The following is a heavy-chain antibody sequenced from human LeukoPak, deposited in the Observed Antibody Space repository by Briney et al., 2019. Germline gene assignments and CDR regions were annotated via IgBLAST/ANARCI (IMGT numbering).Heavy chain of an antibody. D-gene: IGHD5-18*01. J-gene: IGHJ4*02. CDR3: ASGDTAMVYFDY. V-gene: IGHV1-69*13. Sequence: SAKVSCKASGGTFSSYAISWVRQAPGQGLEWMGGIIPIFGTANYAQKFQGRVTITADESTSTAYMELSSLRSEDTAVYYCASGDTAMVYFDYWGQGTLVTVSS. CDR2: IIPIFGTA. CDR1: GGTFSSYA.